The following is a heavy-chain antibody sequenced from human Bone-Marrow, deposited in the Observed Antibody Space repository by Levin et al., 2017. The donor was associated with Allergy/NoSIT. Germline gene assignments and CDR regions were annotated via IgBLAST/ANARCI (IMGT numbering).Heavy chain of an antibody. CDR3: ARRGAGRTFDY. D-gene: IGHD6-19*01. V-gene: IGHV4-39*07. CDR1: RGSISSSGYY. Sequence: SQTLSLTCTVSRGSISSSGYYWGWIRQPPGKGLEWIASIYYSGSTYYNPSLKSRVAISGDTSTNQFSLKLSSVTAADTAVYYCARRGAGRTFDYWGQGTLVTVSS. CDR2: IYYSGST. J-gene: IGHJ4*02.